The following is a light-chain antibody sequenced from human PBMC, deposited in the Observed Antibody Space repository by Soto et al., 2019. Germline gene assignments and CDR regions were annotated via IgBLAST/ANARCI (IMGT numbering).Light chain of an antibody. Sequence: EIVMTQSPATLSLSPGERATLSCRASQSVANSYSACYQQKAVQSPSLLIYGASIRATGTPDMFSGSGYGTDFTLTISSLKPENFVVYSCQQYGCRPLVTFGGGTKVEIK. CDR2: GAS. J-gene: IGKJ4*01. V-gene: IGKV3-20*01. CDR3: QQYGCRPLVT. CDR1: QSVANSY.